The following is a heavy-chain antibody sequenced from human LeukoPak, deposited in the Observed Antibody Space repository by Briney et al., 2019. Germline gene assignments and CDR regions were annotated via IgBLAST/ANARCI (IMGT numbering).Heavy chain of an antibody. V-gene: IGHV3-48*03. D-gene: IGHD2-15*01. Sequence: GGSLRLSCAASGFTFNSDEMNWDRQAPGKGLEWVSYISSSGSTIYYADSVKGRFTISRDNAKNSLYLQMNSLRAEDTAVYYCASKYCSGGSCRYYYGMDVWGQGTTVTVSS. CDR1: GFTFNSDE. CDR3: ASKYCSGGSCRYYYGMDV. CDR2: ISSSGSTI. J-gene: IGHJ6*02.